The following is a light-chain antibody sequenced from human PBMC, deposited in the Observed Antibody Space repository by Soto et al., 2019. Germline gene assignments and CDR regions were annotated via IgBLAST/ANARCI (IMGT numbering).Light chain of an antibody. CDR3: QQYGASPIT. V-gene: IGKV3-20*01. CDR2: GAS. CDR1: QSVSSSY. J-gene: IGKJ5*01. Sequence: EIVLTQSPGTLSLSTGEGATLSCRASQSVSSSYLAWYQQKPGQAPRLLISGASRRATGIPDRFSGSGSQTDFTLTISRLEPEDFAVYYCQQYGASPITFGQGTRLEIK.